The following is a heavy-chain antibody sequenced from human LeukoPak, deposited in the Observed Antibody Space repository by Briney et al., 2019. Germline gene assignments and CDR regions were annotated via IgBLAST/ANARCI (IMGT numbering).Heavy chain of an antibody. V-gene: IGHV3-64*01. Sequence: QPGGSLRLSCAASGFTFSSYAMHWVRQAPGKGLEYVSAISSNGGSTYYANSVKGRFTISRDNSKNTLYLQMGSLRAEDMAVYYCARSQAESAGHYYYMDVWGKGTTVTVSS. CDR3: ARSQAESAGHYYYMDV. CDR1: GFTFSSYA. CDR2: ISSNGGST. D-gene: IGHD1-14*01. J-gene: IGHJ6*03.